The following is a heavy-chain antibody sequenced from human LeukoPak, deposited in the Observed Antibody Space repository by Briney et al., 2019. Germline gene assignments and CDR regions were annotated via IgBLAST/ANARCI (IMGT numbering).Heavy chain of an antibody. D-gene: IGHD3-22*01. CDR1: GYTFTSYY. CDR2: INPSGGST. Sequence: GASVKVSCKASGYTFTSYYMHWVRQAPGQGLEWMGIINPSGGSTSYAQKFQGRVTMTRDTSTSTVYMELSSLRSEDTAVYYCARNPDYDSSGHDAFDIWGQGTMVTVSS. J-gene: IGHJ3*02. V-gene: IGHV1-46*01. CDR3: ARNPDYDSSGHDAFDI.